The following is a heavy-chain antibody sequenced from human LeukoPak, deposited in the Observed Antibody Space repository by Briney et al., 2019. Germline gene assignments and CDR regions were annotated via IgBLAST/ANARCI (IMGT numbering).Heavy chain of an antibody. CDR2: MNPNSGNT. Sequence: ASVKVSCKASGYTFTSYDINWVRQATGQGLEWMGWMNPNSGNTGYAQKFQGRVTITRNTSISTAYMELSSLRSEDTAVYYCARGSQMQLWLGGYYYYYMDVWGKGTTVTVSS. CDR3: ARGSQMQLWLGGYYYYYMDV. J-gene: IGHJ6*03. CDR1: GYTFTSYD. V-gene: IGHV1-8*03. D-gene: IGHD5-18*01.